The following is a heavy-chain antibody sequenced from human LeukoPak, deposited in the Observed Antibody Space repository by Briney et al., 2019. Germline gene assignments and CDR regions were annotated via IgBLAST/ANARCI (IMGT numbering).Heavy chain of an antibody. CDR3: ARESHGDYVDY. Sequence: PGGSLRLSCTVFGGSISVYYWTWIRQPPGKDLEWIGYIYSNGRTDYNPSLKSRVTISVDTSKNQFSLKLGSVTAADTAVYYCARESHGDYVDYWGQGTLVTVSS. J-gene: IGHJ4*02. V-gene: IGHV4-59*01. CDR2: IYSNGRT. D-gene: IGHD4-17*01. CDR1: GGSISVYY.